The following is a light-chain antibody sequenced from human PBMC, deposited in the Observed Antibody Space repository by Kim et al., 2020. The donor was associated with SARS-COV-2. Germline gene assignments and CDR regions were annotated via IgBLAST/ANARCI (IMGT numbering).Light chain of an antibody. CDR2: AVR. CDR3: SSYTSSSTLI. CDR1: WCAAGSINP. J-gene: IGLJ2*01. V-gene: IGLV2-18*02. Sequence: SVTTSCTGTWCAAGSINPASLYPRPPDATPKLIIYAVRVRPSGVPHRFSGSKSGNPASLTLSWPQTEDEADYYCSSYTSSSTLIFGGGTKVTVL.